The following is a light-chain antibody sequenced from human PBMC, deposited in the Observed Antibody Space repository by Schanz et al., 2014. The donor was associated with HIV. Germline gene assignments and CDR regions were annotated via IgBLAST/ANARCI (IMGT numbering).Light chain of an antibody. CDR1: SSDVGSYNL. J-gene: IGLJ1*01. V-gene: IGLV2-23*01. CDR3: CSYADGSTYV. CDR2: EGS. Sequence: QSALTQPASVSGSPGQSITISCTGTSSDVGSYNLVSWYQQHPGKAPKLMIYEGSKWPSGVSNRFSGSKSGNTASLTISGLQAEDEADYYCCSYADGSTYVFGTGTKVTVL.